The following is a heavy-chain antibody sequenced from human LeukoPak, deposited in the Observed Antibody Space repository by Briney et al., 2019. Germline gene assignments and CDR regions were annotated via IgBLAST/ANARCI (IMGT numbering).Heavy chain of an antibody. CDR1: GGSFSGYY. V-gene: IGHV4-34*01. D-gene: IGHD6-19*01. J-gene: IGHJ4*02. CDR2: INHSGST. Sequence: SETLSLTRAVYGGSFSGYYWSRIRQPPGKGLEWIGEINHSGSTNYNPSLKSRVTISVDTSKNQFSLKLSSVTAADTAVYYYARFAPVAVAGTKSSFDYWGQGTLVTVSS. CDR3: ARFAPVAVAGTKSSFDY.